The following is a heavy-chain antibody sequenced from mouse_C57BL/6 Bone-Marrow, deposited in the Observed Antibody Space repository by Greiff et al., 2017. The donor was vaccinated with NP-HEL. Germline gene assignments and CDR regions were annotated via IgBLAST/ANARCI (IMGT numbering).Heavy chain of an antibody. Sequence: VQLQQSGAELVKPGASVKLSCTASGFNIKDYYMHWVKQRTEQGLEWIGRIDPEDGETKYATKFQGKATITADTSSNTAYLQLSSLTSEDTADYYIARSGYYYGSSSYAMDYWGQGTSVTVSS. J-gene: IGHJ4*01. V-gene: IGHV14-2*01. CDR2: IDPEDGET. CDR3: ARSGYYYGSSSYAMDY. CDR1: GFNIKDYY. D-gene: IGHD1-1*01.